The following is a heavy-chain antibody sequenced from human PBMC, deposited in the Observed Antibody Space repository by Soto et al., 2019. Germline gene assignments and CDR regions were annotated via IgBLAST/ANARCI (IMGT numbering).Heavy chain of an antibody. V-gene: IGHV3-33*01. J-gene: IGHJ6*02. CDR1: GFTFSSYG. CDR2: IWYDGSNK. Sequence: PEGALRLSCAAAGFTFSSYGLHWVRQAPGKGLEWVAVIWYDGSNKYYADSVKGRFTISRDNSKNTLYLQMTSLRAEDPAVYYCARDAYDIFPGDSAGDYYYYGMDVCRQVNTVTVSS. D-gene: IGHD3-9*01. CDR3: ARDAYDIFPGDSAGDYYYYGMDV.